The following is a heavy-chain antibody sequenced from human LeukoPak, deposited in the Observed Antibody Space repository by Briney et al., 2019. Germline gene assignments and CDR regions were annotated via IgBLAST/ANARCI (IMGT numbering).Heavy chain of an antibody. CDR3: ARAAPAATIDY. CDR2: INHSGST. V-gene: IGHV4-34*01. D-gene: IGHD2-2*01. J-gene: IGHJ4*02. CDR1: GGSFSGYY. Sequence: SETLSLTCAVYGGSFSGYYWSWIRQPPGKGLEWIGEINHSGSTNYNPSLKSRVTISVDTSMNQFSLKLSSVTAADTAVYYCARAAPAATIDYWGQGILVTVSS.